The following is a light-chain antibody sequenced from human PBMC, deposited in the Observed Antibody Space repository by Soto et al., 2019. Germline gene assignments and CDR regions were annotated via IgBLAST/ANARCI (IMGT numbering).Light chain of an antibody. CDR3: QQYNSYSFT. J-gene: IGKJ4*01. Sequence: AIRLTQAPSSFSASTGDRVTITCRASQGISSYLAWYQQKPGKAPKLLIYKASSLESGVPSRFSGSGSGTEFTLTISSLQPDDFATYYCQQYNSYSFTFGGGTKVDIK. CDR1: QGISSY. CDR2: KAS. V-gene: IGKV1-8*01.